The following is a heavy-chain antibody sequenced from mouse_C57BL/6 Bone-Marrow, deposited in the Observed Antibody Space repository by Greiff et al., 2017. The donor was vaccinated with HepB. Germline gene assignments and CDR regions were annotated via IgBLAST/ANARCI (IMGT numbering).Heavy chain of an antibody. CDR2: ILPGSGST. V-gene: IGHV1-9*01. Sequence: VQLQQSGAELVMPGASVKLSCKASGYTFTSYWMHWVKQRPGHGLEWIGEILPGSGSTNYNEKFKGKATFTADTSSNTAYMQLSSLTTEDSAIYYCARFGYYVSWFAYWGQGTLVTVSA. D-gene: IGHD2-3*01. J-gene: IGHJ3*01. CDR1: GYTFTSYW. CDR3: ARFGYYVSWFAY.